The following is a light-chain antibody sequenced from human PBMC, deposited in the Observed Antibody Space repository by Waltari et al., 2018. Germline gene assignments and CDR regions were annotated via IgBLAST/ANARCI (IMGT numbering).Light chain of an antibody. CDR3: CSYARSGTVL. Sequence: QSALTHPASVSGSPGKSITLSCTGTISDVGIYHLFSWYQQHPGKAPKLMIYEVVKRPSGVSNRFSGSTSANAASLTISGLQAEDEGDYYCCSYARSGTVLFGGGTKLTVL. CDR1: ISDVGIYHL. V-gene: IGLV2-23*02. CDR2: EVV. J-gene: IGLJ2*01.